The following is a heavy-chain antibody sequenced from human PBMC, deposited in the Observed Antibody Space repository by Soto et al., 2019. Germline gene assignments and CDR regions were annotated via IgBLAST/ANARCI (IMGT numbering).Heavy chain of an antibody. D-gene: IGHD1-7*01. CDR2: IGSSSTI. CDR1: GFTFSSYS. V-gene: IGHV3-48*02. CDR3: ARGGNYVAFDI. J-gene: IGHJ3*02. Sequence: GGSLRLSCAAPGFTFSSYSMNWVRQAPGKGLEWVSYIGSSSTIYYADSVKGRFTISRDNAKNSLYLQMNSLRDEDTAVYYCARGGNYVAFDIWGQGTMVTVSS.